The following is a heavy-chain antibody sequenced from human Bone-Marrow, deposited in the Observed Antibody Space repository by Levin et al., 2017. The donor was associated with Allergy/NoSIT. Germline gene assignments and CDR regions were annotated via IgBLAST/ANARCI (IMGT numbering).Heavy chain of an antibody. CDR2: ISHDGNSK. V-gene: IGHV3-30*03. D-gene: IGHD3-16*01. CDR1: GFTFRSYD. Sequence: GESLKISCATSGFTFRSYDMHWVRQAPGKGLDWVTLISHDGNSKYYGDSVKGRFTVSRDNSKNTLYLQMNFLRPEDTAVYFCATDMIRFTRGGIDYWGQGTLVAVSS. J-gene: IGHJ4*02. CDR3: ATDMIRFTRGGIDY.